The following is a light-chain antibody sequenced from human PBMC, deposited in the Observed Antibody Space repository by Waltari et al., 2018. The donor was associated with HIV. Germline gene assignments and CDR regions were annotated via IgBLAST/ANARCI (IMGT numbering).Light chain of an antibody. J-gene: IGKJ2*01. CDR1: QSLVYSNGYNY. CDR2: LAS. V-gene: IGKV2-28*01. Sequence: EIVMTQSPLSLPVTPGEPASISCRSSQSLVYSNGYNYLDWYLQKPGQSPRRLIYLASNRAYGVPDRFSGSGSGTEFTLKISRVEPEDVGVYFCMQPLDTPFTFGQGTKLEIK. CDR3: MQPLDTPFT.